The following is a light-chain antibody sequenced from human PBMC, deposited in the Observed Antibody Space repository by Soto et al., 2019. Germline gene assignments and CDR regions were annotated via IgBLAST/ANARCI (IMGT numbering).Light chain of an antibody. CDR1: QTIGGG. CDR3: QQYNSDSMFGQGTKSYST. J-gene: IGKJ1*01. V-gene: IGKV1-5*01. CDR2: DAS. Sequence: DIQMTQSPSTLSGSVGDRVTITCRGGQTIGGGLAWYQQKPGKAPKLLINDASSLESGVPSRFSGSGSGTEFTLTISSLQPDDFATYYCQQYNSDSMFGQGTKSYSTFGQGTKVDIK.